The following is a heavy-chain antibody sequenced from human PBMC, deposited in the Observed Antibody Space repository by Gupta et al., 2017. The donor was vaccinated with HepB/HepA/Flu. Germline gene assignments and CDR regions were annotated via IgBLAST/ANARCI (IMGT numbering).Heavy chain of an antibody. CDR3: ARDLKFLEWLPNGDNWFDP. D-gene: IGHD3-3*01. CDR1: GYTFTSYG. Sequence: QVQLVQSGAEVKKPGASVKVSCKASGYTFTSYGISWVRQAPGQGLEWMGWISAYNGNTNYAQKLQGRVTMTTDTSTSTAYMELRSPRSDDTAVYYCARDLKFLEWLPNGDNWFDPWGQGTLVTVSS. V-gene: IGHV1-18*01. CDR2: ISAYNGNT. J-gene: IGHJ5*02.